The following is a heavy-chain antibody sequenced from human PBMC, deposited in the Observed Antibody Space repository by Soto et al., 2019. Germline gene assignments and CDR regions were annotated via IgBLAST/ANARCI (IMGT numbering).Heavy chain of an antibody. Sequence: ASVKVSCKASGYTFTSYGISWVRQAPGQGLEWMGWISAYNGNTNYAQKLQGRVTMTTDTSTSTAYMELRSLRSDDTAVYYCAIRVDLGATPTYYFDYWGQGTLVTVSS. CDR1: GYTFTSYG. D-gene: IGHD1-26*01. J-gene: IGHJ4*02. CDR3: AIRVDLGATPTYYFDY. CDR2: ISAYNGNT. V-gene: IGHV1-18*01.